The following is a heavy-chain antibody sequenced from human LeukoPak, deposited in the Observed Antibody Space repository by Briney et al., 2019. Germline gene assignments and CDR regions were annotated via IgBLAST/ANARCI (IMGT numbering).Heavy chain of an antibody. CDR3: ARDREYSSGWFGPHFDY. J-gene: IGHJ4*02. V-gene: IGHV3-48*01. D-gene: IGHD6-19*01. CDR1: GFTFSPYS. Sequence: GGSLRLSSAASGFTFSPYSLNWVRQAPGRGLEWVSYISSSGGTKYYADSVKGRFTISRDNAKNSLYLQMNSLRAEDTAVYYCARDREYSSGWFGPHFDYWGQGTLVTVSS. CDR2: ISSSGGTK.